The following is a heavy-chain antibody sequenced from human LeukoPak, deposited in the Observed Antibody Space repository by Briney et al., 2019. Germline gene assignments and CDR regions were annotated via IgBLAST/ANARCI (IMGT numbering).Heavy chain of an antibody. CDR3: ARDSTYYFDY. CDR2: IYYSGST. CDR1: GGSISSGGYY. Sequence: SETLSLTCTVSGGSISSGGYYWSWIRQHPGKGLEWIGYIYYSGSTYYNPSLKSRVTISVDTSKNQFSLKLSSVTAADTAVYYCARDSTYYFDYWGQGTLVTASS. J-gene: IGHJ4*02. V-gene: IGHV4-31*03.